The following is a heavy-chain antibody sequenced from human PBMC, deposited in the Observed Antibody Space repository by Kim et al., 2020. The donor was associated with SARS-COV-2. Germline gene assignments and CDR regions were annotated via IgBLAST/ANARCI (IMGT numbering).Heavy chain of an antibody. CDR3: ARGLQRPHGFDY. CDR2: INHSGST. D-gene: IGHD6-25*01. V-gene: IGHV4-34*01. J-gene: IGHJ4*02. Sequence: SETLSLTCAVYGGSFSGYYWSWIRQPPGKGLEWIGEINHSGSTNYNPSLKSRVTISVDTSKNQFSLKLSSVTAADTAVYYCARGLQRPHGFDYWGQGTLVTVSS. CDR1: GGSFSGYY.